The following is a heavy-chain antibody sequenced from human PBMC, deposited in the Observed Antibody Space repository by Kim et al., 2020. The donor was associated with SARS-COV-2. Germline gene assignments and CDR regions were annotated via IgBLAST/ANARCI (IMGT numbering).Heavy chain of an antibody. CDR1: GFTFSSHA. Sequence: GGSLRLSCAASGFTFSSHAMHWVRQAPGKGLEWVALISYERSTQKSTDSVKGRFTVSRDNSKYTLFLQMKSLRPKDTAGYYCARNLVGDTDLGPWGQGTLVTVSS. CDR3: ARNLVGDTDLGP. D-gene: IGHD2-15*01. J-gene: IGHJ5*02. CDR2: ISYERSTQ. V-gene: IGHV3-30*04.